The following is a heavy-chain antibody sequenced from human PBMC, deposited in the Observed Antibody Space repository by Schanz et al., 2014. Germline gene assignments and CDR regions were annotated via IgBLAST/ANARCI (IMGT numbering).Heavy chain of an antibody. CDR2: INPSGGGT. Sequence: VQSVHSGTEVQKLGASVKVSCQTSGYTFTAYGINWVRQAPGQGLEWMGIINPSGGGTSYALRFQDRVTVTRDTSRSTVYMELSSLRSEDTAVYYCARDRRRYCSTASCLHDNWFDPWGQGTLVIVSS. CDR3: ARDRRRYCSTASCLHDNWFDP. V-gene: IGHV1-46*01. CDR1: GYTFTAYG. J-gene: IGHJ5*02. D-gene: IGHD2-2*01.